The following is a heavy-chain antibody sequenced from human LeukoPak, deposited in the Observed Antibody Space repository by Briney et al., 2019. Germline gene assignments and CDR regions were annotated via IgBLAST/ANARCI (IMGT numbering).Heavy chain of an antibody. CDR1: GGSISSYY. D-gene: IGHD3-22*01. Sequence: SETLSLTCTVSGGSISSYYWGWVRQPPGKGLEWIGSISFSGSTYYNPSLRSRVTISEDTSKNQFSLKLSSVTAADTAVYYCARRSDSSGYYFFDYWGQGTLVTVSS. V-gene: IGHV4-39*01. J-gene: IGHJ4*02. CDR3: ARRSDSSGYYFFDY. CDR2: ISFSGST.